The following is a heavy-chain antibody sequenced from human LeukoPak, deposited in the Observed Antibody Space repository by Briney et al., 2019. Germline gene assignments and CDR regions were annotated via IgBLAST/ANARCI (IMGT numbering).Heavy chain of an antibody. CDR1: GYSLTSYW. V-gene: IGHV5-51*01. CDR3: ARRPSYDFWSGYYGVDGLDI. J-gene: IGHJ3*02. D-gene: IGHD3-3*01. CDR2: IYPGDSDT. Sequence: GESLKISCKGSGYSLTSYWIGWVRQKPGKGLEWMGIIYPGDSDTRYSPSFQGQVTISADKSISTAYLQWSSLKASDTAMYYCARRPSYDFWSGYYGVDGLDIWGQGTMVTVSS.